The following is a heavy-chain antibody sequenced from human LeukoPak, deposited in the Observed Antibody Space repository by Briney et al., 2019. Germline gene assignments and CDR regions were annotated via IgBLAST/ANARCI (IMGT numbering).Heavy chain of an antibody. V-gene: IGHV3-23*01. CDR2: ISGSGDST. CDR1: GFTLRSYV. J-gene: IGHJ4*02. D-gene: IGHD3-22*01. CDR3: ASYYYDSSGYLETDY. Sequence: GGSLRLSCVASGFTLRSYVMNWVRQTPGKGLEWVSSISGSGDSTLYADSVKGRFTISRDNSKNTLYLQMNSLRAEDTAVYYCASYYYDSSGYLETDYWGQGTLVTVSS.